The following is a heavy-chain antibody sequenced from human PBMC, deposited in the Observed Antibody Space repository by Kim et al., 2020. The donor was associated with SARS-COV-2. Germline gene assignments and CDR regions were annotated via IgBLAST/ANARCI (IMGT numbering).Heavy chain of an antibody. CDR2: ISWNSSSI. V-gene: IGHV3-9*01. D-gene: IGHD6-6*01. Sequence: GGSLRLSCAASGFTFGDYAMNWVRQAPGKGLEWVSGISWNSSSIAYADSVKGRFTISRDNAKNSLYPQMNSLRAEDTALYYCVKDRASRQRYGMDVWGQGTTVTVSS. CDR3: VKDRASRQRYGMDV. J-gene: IGHJ6*02. CDR1: GFTFGDYA.